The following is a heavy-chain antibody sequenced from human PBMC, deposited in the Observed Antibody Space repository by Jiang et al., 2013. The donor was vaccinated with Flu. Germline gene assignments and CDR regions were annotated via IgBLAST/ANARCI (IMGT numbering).Heavy chain of an antibody. J-gene: IGHJ4*02. Sequence: KKPGASVKVSCRASGYTFTSYAMNWVRQAPGQGLEWMGWINTNTGNPTYAQGFTGRFVFSLDTSVSTAYLQICSLKAEDTAVYYCARGYPGIAAAGTVYWGQGTLVTVSS. CDR1: GYTFTSYA. CDR2: INTNTGNP. CDR3: ARGYPGIAAAGTVY. V-gene: IGHV7-4-1*01. D-gene: IGHD6-13*01.